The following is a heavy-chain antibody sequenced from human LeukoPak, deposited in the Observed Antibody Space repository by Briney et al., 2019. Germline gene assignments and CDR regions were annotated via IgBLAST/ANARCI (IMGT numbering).Heavy chain of an antibody. CDR3: ARVTTVSGSQIGNDAFDI. CDR1: GGTFSSYA. Sequence: SVKVSCKASGGTFSSYAFSWVRQAPGQGLEWLGGIIPIFGTAKYAQKFQGRVTITADESTSTAYMEVSSLRSEDTAVYYCARVTTVSGSQIGNDAFDIWGQGAMVTVSS. D-gene: IGHD1-26*01. CDR2: IIPIFGTA. J-gene: IGHJ3*02. V-gene: IGHV1-69*13.